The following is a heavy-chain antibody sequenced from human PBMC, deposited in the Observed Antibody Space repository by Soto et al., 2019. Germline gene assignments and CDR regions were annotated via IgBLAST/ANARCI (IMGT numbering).Heavy chain of an antibody. J-gene: IGHJ1*01. V-gene: IGHV3-15*01. CDR2: IKSKTDGGTT. CDR1: GFTFSNAW. Sequence: KSGGSLRLSCAASGFTFSNAWMSWVRQAPGKGLEWVGRIKSKTDGGTTDYAAPVKGGFTISRDDSKNTLYLQMNSLKTEDTAVYYCTTHRHYDFWSGYYREYFQHWGQGTLVTVSS. CDR3: TTHRHYDFWSGYYREYFQH. D-gene: IGHD3-3*01.